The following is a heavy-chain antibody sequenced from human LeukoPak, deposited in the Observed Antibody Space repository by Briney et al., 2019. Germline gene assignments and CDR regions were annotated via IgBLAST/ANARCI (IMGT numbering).Heavy chain of an antibody. J-gene: IGHJ5*02. Sequence: PSETLSLTCAVYGGSFSGYYWSWIRQPPGKGLEWIGEINHSGSTNYNPSLKSRVTISVDTSKNQFSLKLSSVIAADTALYYCARGLCRSSHYDFWSGYSCPNWFDPWGQGTLVTVSS. CDR2: INHSGST. V-gene: IGHV4-34*01. CDR3: ARGLCRSSHYDFWSGYSCPNWFDP. D-gene: IGHD3-3*01. CDR1: GGSFSGYY.